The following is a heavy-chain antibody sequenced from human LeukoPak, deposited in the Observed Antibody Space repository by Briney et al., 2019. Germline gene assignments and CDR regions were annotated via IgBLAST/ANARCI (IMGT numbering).Heavy chain of an antibody. D-gene: IGHD3-22*01. J-gene: IGHJ3*02. V-gene: IGHV1-69*06. Sequence: SVKVSCKASGYTFTSYGISWVRQAPGQGLEWMGGIIPIFGTANYAQKFQGRVTITADKSTSTAYMELSSLRSEDTAVYYCARPLYDSSGWAFDIWGQGTMVTVSS. CDR2: IIPIFGTA. CDR3: ARPLYDSSGWAFDI. CDR1: GYTFTSYG.